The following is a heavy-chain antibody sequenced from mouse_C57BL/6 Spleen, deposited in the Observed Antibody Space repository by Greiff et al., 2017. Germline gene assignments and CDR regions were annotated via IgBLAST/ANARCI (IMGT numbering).Heavy chain of an antibody. D-gene: IGHD2-1*01. V-gene: IGHV5-9*01. CDR2: ISGGGGNT. J-gene: IGHJ4*01. CDR3: ARIYYGNYLAMDY. CDR1: GFTFSSYT. Sequence: EVHLVESGGGLVKPGGSLKLSCAASGFTFSSYTMSWVRQTPEKRLEWVATISGGGGNTYYPDSVKGRFTISRDNAKNTLYLQMSSLRSEDTALYYCARIYYGNYLAMDYWGQGTSVTVSS.